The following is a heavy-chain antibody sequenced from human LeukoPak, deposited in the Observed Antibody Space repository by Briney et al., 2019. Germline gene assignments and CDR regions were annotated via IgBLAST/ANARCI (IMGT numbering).Heavy chain of an antibody. D-gene: IGHD3-10*01. J-gene: IGHJ4*02. CDR2: ISYDGSNK. CDR1: GFTFSSYA. Sequence: PGGSLRLSCAASGFTFSSYAMHWVRQAPGKGLVWVAVISYDGSNKYYADSVKGRFTISRDNSKNTLYLQMNSLRAEDTAVYYCARVLLWFGEFDYWGQGTLVTVSP. CDR3: ARVLLWFGEFDY. V-gene: IGHV3-30*01.